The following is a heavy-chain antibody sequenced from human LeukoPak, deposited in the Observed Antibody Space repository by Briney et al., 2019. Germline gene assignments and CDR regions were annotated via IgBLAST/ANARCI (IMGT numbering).Heavy chain of an antibody. J-gene: IGHJ3*02. Sequence: SVKVSCKASGYTFTSYYMHWVRQAPGQGLVLVGGIIPIFGTANYAQKFQGRVTITADESTSTAYMELSSLRSEDTAVYYCAKKKTPPFQNTYYYDSSGYYAFDIWGQGTMVTVSS. CDR3: AKKKTPPFQNTYYYDSSGYYAFDI. D-gene: IGHD3-22*01. CDR2: IIPIFGTA. V-gene: IGHV1-69*13. CDR1: GYTFTSYY.